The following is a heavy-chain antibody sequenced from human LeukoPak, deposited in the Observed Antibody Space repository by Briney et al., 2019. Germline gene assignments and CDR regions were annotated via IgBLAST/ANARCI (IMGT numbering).Heavy chain of an antibody. Sequence: PGGSLRLSCAASGFTFDDYAMNWVRQAPGKGLEWVTVIWYDGSNKYYADSVKGRFTISRDNSKNTLYLQMNSLRAEDTAVYYCARGVYGDYYWGQGTLVTVSS. CDR2: IWYDGSNK. V-gene: IGHV3-33*08. CDR3: ARGVYGDYY. J-gene: IGHJ4*02. D-gene: IGHD4-17*01. CDR1: GFTFDDYA.